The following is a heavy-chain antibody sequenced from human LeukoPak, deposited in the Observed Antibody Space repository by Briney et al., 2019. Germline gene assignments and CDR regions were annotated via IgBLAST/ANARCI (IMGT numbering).Heavy chain of an antibody. D-gene: IGHD3-10*01. CDR1: GFTVNSNY. CDR3: ARGFNRGFDP. V-gene: IGHV3-53*01. J-gene: IGHJ5*02. Sequence: GGSLRLSCAASGFTVNSNYWSWVRQALGKGLEWVSVIYSGGTTYYADSVKGRFTFSRDNSKNMLHLQMNSLRAEDTAVYYCARGFNRGFDPWGQGTLVIVSS. CDR2: IYSGGTT.